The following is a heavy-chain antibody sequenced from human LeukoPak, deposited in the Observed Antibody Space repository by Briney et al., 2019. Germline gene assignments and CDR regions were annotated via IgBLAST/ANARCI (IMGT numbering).Heavy chain of an antibody. CDR1: GYTFTGYY. CDR3: ARRSYGSGSYSFDY. D-gene: IGHD3-10*01. Sequence: GASVKVSCNASGYTFTGYYMHWGRQAPGQGLEWIRWINPNSGGTNYAQKFQGRVTMTRDTSISTAYMELSRLRSDDTAVYYCARRSYGSGSYSFDYWGQGTLVTVCS. V-gene: IGHV1-2*02. J-gene: IGHJ4*02. CDR2: INPNSGGT.